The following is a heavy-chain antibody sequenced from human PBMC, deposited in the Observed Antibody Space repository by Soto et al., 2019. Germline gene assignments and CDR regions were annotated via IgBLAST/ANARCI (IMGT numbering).Heavy chain of an antibody. CDR2: IYYSGST. CDR3: ARRERAAGTDWWFDP. CDR1: GGSISSSSFH. J-gene: IGHJ5*02. V-gene: IGHV4-39*01. D-gene: IGHD6-13*01. Sequence: QLQLQESGPGLVKPSETLSLTCTVSGGSISSSSFHWGWIRQPPGKGLEWIGSIYYSGSTYYSPALKIRVTISVDPSKNLSARQLSSVTAADTAVYYCARRERAAGTDWWFDPWGQGTLVTVSS.